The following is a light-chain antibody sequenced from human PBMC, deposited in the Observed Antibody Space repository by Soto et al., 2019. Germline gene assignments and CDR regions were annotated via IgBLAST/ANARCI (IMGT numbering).Light chain of an antibody. CDR2: RDD. J-gene: IGLJ2*01. Sequence: QPVLTQPPSTSGTPGQRVTISCSGTISNIGGNTVNWYQHVPGSAPKLLIYRDDQRPSGVPDRFSGSKSATSASLAISGLQSEDEADYYGAAWDDGLKGWLFGGGTKLTVL. CDR1: ISNIGGNT. V-gene: IGLV1-44*01. CDR3: AAWDDGLKGWL.